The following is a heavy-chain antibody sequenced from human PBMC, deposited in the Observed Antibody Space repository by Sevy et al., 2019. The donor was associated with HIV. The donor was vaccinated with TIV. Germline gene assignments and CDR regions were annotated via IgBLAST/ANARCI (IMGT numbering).Heavy chain of an antibody. Sequence: ASVKVSCKASGYTFSNYYLHWVRQAPGQGLAWMGIINPSGGSTTYGQRFQGRVTITRDTSTSTVYMELSSLRSEDTAVFFCARGGSSGWTYFDYWGQGTLVTVSS. CDR1: GYTFSNYY. J-gene: IGHJ4*02. CDR3: ARGGSSGWTYFDY. V-gene: IGHV1-46*01. D-gene: IGHD6-19*01. CDR2: INPSGGST.